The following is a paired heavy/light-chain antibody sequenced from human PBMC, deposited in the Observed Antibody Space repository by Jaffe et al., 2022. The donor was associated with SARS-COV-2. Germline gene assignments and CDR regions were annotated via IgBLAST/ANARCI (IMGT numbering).Heavy chain of an antibody. CDR3: AKTDRTGLGSYPACFND. CDR2: ISGSGGGT. D-gene: IGHD2-15*01. CDR1: GFRFSDYA. Sequence: EVQLVESGGGLVQPGGSLRLSCAVSGFRFSDYAMSWVRQAPGKGLEWVSTISGSGGGTNYADSVKGRFTISRANSRNTLNLQMNSLRVEDTAVYYCAKTDRTGLGSYPACFNDWGQGTLVTVSS. V-gene: IGHV3-23*04. J-gene: IGHJ4*02.
Light chain of an antibody. CDR3: QQRTNWPLT. V-gene: IGKV3-11*01. Sequence: EIVLTQSPATLSLSPGERATLSCRASQSVSNYLGWYQQKPGQAPRLLFYDASNRAAGIPARFSGSGSATDFTLTISSLEPEDFAVYYCQQRTNWPLTFGGGTKVEI. J-gene: IGKJ4*01. CDR1: QSVSNY. CDR2: DAS.